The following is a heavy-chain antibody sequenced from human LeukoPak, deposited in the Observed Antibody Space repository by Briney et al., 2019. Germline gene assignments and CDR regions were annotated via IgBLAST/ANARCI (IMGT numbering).Heavy chain of an antibody. CDR1: GYSFTSYY. CDR2: INPHSGGT. Sequence: GASVKVSCKASGYSFTSYYIHWVRQAPGQGLEWMGWINPHSGGTNYAQKFQGRVTMTRDTSISTVYMEVSRLSSDDTAVYYCARDSSYSSSLYYFEYWGQGTLVTVSS. D-gene: IGHD6-6*01. J-gene: IGHJ4*02. V-gene: IGHV1-2*02. CDR3: ARDSSYSSSLYYFEY.